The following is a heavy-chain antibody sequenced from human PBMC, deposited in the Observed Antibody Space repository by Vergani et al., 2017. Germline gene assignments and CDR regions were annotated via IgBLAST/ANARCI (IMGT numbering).Heavy chain of an antibody. Sequence: EVQLVESGGGLVKPGGSLRLSCAASGFTFSSYAMSWVRQAPGEGLECVSAISGSGGSTYYADSVKGRFTISRDNSKNTLYLQMNSLRVEDTAVYYFARDGDGIVGATADYWGQGTLVTVSS. D-gene: IGHD1-26*01. V-gene: IGHV3-23*04. J-gene: IGHJ4*02. CDR1: GFTFSSYA. CDR3: ARDGDGIVGATADY. CDR2: ISGSGGST.